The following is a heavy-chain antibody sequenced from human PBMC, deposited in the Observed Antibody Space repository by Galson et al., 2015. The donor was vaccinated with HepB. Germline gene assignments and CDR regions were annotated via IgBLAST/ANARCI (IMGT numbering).Heavy chain of an antibody. D-gene: IGHD4/OR15-4a*01. J-gene: IGHJ6*02. Sequence: SVKVSCKASGYTFTSYYMHWARQAPGQGLEWLGIINPSGGSTSYAQNFQGRVTITRDTSTSTVYMELSSLRSEDTAVYYCAMVRARPSYYSSGMDDCGQATTVTVSS. CDR2: INPSGGST. CDR3: AMVRARPSYYSSGMDD. CDR1: GYTFTSYY. V-gene: IGHV1-46*01.